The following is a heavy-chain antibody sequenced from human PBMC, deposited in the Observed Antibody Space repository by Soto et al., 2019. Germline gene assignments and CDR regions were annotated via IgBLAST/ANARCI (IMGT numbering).Heavy chain of an antibody. J-gene: IGHJ4*02. Sequence: VQLLESGGGLVQPGGSLRLSCGGSGFTFSSYAMIWVRQAPGKGLEWVSGISGNGDTTYYADSLKGRFSISRDNSKNPVHIQMNSLRAEDTAVYYCAKRSPPPDGELFGRPKDWGQGTLVTVSS. CDR1: GFTFSSYA. CDR2: ISGNGDTT. CDR3: AKRSPPPDGELFGRPKD. V-gene: IGHV3-23*01. D-gene: IGHD6-6*01.